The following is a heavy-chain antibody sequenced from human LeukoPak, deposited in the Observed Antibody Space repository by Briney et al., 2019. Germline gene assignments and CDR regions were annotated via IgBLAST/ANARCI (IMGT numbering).Heavy chain of an antibody. Sequence: GGSLRLSCAVSGITLSNYGMTWVRQAPGKGLEWVANIKQDGSEKYYVDSVKGRFTISRDNAKNSLYLQMNSLRAEDTAVYYCARDLSGFTMIPYDAFDIWGQGTMVTVSS. CDR1: GITLSNYG. V-gene: IGHV3-7*01. D-gene: IGHD3-22*01. CDR2: IKQDGSEK. CDR3: ARDLSGFTMIPYDAFDI. J-gene: IGHJ3*02.